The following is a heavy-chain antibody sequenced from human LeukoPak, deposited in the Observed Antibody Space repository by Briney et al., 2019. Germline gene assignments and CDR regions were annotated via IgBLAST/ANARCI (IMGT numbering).Heavy chain of an antibody. CDR2: IKQDGSEK. V-gene: IGHV3-7*05. CDR3: ARGWDGSGYYSFDY. Sequence: GGSLRLSCAASGFTFSRYWMTWGRQAPGKGLEWGANIKQDGSEKYYVDSVKGRFTISRDNAKNSLYLQMNSLRVEDTAVYYCARGWDGSGYYSFDYWGQGTLVTVSS. CDR1: GFTFSRYW. J-gene: IGHJ4*02. D-gene: IGHD3-22*01.